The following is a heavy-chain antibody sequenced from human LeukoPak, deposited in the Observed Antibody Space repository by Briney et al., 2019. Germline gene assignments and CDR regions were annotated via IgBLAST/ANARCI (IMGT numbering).Heavy chain of an antibody. J-gene: IGHJ6*03. CDR3: ASQQYYDILTGYYYYMDV. D-gene: IGHD3-9*01. Sequence: SVKVSCKASVGTFSSYAISWVRQAPGHRLEWMGGIIPIFGTANYAQKFQGRVTITADESTSTAYMELSSLRSEDTAVYYCASQQYYDILTGYYYYMDVWGKGTTVTISS. CDR1: VGTFSSYA. V-gene: IGHV1-69*13. CDR2: IIPIFGTA.